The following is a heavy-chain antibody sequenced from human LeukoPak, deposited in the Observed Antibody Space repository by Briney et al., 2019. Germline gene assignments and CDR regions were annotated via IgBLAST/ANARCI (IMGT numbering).Heavy chain of an antibody. CDR2: ISGSGGST. CDR3: ARDHTVSHGNSFDY. CDR1: GFTFSSYG. D-gene: IGHD4-17*01. J-gene: IGHJ4*02. V-gene: IGHV3-23*01. Sequence: GGSLRLSCAASGFTFSSYGMSWVRQAPGKGLEWVSAISGSGGSTYYADSVKGRFTISRDNSKNTLYLQMNSLRAEDTAVYYCARDHTVSHGNSFDYWGQGTLVTVSS.